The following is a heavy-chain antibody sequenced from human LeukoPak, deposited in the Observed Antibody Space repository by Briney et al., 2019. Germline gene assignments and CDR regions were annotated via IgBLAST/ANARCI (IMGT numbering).Heavy chain of an antibody. CDR2: IKQDGSEK. CDR3: AREGIAAAQIT. Sequence: PGGSLRLSCAASGSTFSSYWMSWVRQAPGKGLEWVANIKQDGSEKYYVDSVKGRFTISRDNAKNSLYLQMNSLRAEDTAVYYCAREGIAAAQITWGQGTLVTVSS. V-gene: IGHV3-7*01. D-gene: IGHD6-13*01. J-gene: IGHJ4*02. CDR1: GSTFSSYW.